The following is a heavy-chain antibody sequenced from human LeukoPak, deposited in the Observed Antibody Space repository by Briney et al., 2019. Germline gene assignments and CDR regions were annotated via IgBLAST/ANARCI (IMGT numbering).Heavy chain of an antibody. CDR2: INPNSGGT. J-gene: IGHJ3*02. V-gene: IGHV1-2*02. D-gene: IGHD3-22*01. CDR3: ARGPIYYYDSRGAFDI. Sequence: ASVKVSCKAFGYTFTGYYMQWVRQAPGQGLEWMGWINPNSGGTKYAQKFQGRVTMTRDTSISTAYMELSRLRSDDTAVYYCARGPIYYYDSRGAFDIWGQGTMVTVSS. CDR1: GYTFTGYY.